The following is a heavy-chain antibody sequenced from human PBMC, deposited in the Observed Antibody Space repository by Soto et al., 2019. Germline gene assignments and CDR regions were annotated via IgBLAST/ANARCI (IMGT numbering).Heavy chain of an antibody. D-gene: IGHD1-26*01. CDR2: ISGSSSTI. Sequence: GGSLRLSCAASGFTFSSYSMNWVRQAPGKGLEWVSYISGSSSTIYYADSVKGRFTISRDNAKNSLYVQMNSLRDEDTAVYYCAAVGASGYYGMDVWGQGTTVTVSS. CDR3: AAVGASGYYGMDV. CDR1: GFTFSSYS. V-gene: IGHV3-48*02. J-gene: IGHJ6*02.